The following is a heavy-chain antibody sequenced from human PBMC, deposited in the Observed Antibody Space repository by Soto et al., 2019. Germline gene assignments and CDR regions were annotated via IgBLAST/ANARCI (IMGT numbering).Heavy chain of an antibody. D-gene: IGHD3-10*01. CDR3: ARDHYGSGVYYYGMDV. CDR2: ISTYNGNT. J-gene: IGHJ6*02. Sequence: ASVKVSCKASGYTFTSYGISWVRQAPGQGLEWMGWISTYNGNTKYAQKLQGRVTMTRDTSISTAYMELSRLRSDDTAVYYCARDHYGSGVYYYGMDVWGQGTTVTVSS. CDR1: GYTFTSYG. V-gene: IGHV1-18*01.